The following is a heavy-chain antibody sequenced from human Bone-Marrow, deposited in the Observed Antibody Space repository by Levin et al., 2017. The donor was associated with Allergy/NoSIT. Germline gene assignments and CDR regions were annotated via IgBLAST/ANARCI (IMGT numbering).Heavy chain of an antibody. D-gene: IGHD4-17*01. CDR2: IYYGGST. CDR1: GGSIGSYY. V-gene: IGHV4-59*01. J-gene: IGHJ4*02. CDR3: ARGNTVTADY. Sequence: PSETLSLTCTVSGGSIGSYYWSWIRQPPGKGLEWIGYIYYGGSTRYNPSLKSRVTISVDTSKIQLSLKMSSVTAADTAVYYCARGNTVTADYWGQGALVTVSS.